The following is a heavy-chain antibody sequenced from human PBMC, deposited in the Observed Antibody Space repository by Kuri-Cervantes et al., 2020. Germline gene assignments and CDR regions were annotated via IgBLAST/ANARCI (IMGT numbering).Heavy chain of an antibody. J-gene: IGHJ5*02. CDR3: ASGDYYDSSGYPA. Sequence: GESLKISCAASGFTFSSYSMNWVRQAPGKGLECLSSISSSSSYIYYADSVKGRFTISRDNAKNTLYLQMNSLRAEDTAVYYCASGDYYDSSGYPAWGQGTLVTVSS. V-gene: IGHV3-21*01. CDR1: GFTFSSYS. CDR2: ISSSSSYI. D-gene: IGHD3-22*01.